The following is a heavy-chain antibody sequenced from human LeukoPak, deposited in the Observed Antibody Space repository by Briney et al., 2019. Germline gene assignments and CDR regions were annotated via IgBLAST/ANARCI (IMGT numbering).Heavy chain of an antibody. CDR3: ASGLVWFGELLGYFDY. D-gene: IGHD3-10*01. CDR2: ISAYNGNT. J-gene: IGHJ4*02. V-gene: IGHV1-18*01. CDR1: GYTFTSYG. Sequence: ASVKVSCKASGYTFTSYGISWVRQAPGQGLEWMGWISAYNGNTNYAQKLQGRVTMTTDTSTSTAYMERRSLRSDDTAVYYCASGLVWFGELLGYFDYWGQGTLVTVSS.